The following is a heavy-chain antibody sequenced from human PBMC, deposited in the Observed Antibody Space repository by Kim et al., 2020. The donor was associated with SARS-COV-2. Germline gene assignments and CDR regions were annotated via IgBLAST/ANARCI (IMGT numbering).Heavy chain of an antibody. D-gene: IGHD3-10*01. CDR1: GFTFSSYS. CDR2: IISSSSTI. V-gene: IGHV3-48*02. J-gene: IGHJ5*02. CDR3: ARDHYGSGSYHPHWFDL. Sequence: GGSLRLSCAASGFTFSSYSMNWVRQAPGKGLEWVSYIISSSSTIYYADSVKGRFTISRDNAKNSLYLQMNSLRDEDTAVYYCARDHYGSGSYHPHWFDLWGQGTLVTVSS.